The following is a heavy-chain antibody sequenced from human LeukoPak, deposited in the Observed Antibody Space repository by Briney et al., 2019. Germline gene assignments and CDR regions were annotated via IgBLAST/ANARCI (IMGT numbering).Heavy chain of an antibody. J-gene: IGHJ4*02. Sequence: GASVKVSCKASGYTLTSYFTHWVRQAPGKGLQWVSYINDDSSDIHYAGSVRGRFTISRDDARKTLYLQLSSLRVEDTAVYYCARDTFQPGLIDSWGQGTLVTVSS. V-gene: IGHV3-21*05. D-gene: IGHD2-2*01. CDR2: INDDSSDI. CDR1: GYTLTSYF. CDR3: ARDTFQPGLIDS.